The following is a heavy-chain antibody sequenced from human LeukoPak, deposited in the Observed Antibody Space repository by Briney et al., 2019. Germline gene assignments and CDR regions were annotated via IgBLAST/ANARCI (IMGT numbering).Heavy chain of an antibody. J-gene: IGHJ5*02. V-gene: IGHV1-2*02. D-gene: IGHD2-2*01. CDR1: GYTFTGYY. CDR2: INPNSGGT. Sequence: ASVKVSCKASGYTFTGYYMHWVRQAPGQGLEWMGWINPNSGGTNYAQKFQGRATMTRDTSISTAYMELSRLRSDDTAVYYCARDTGVDIVVVPAAILMDWFDPWGQGTLVTVSS. CDR3: ARDTGVDIVVVPAAILMDWFDP.